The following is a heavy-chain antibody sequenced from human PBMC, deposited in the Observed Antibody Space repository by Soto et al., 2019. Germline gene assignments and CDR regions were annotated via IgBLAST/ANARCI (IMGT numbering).Heavy chain of an antibody. Sequence: PSETLSLTCTVSGGSISSGDYYWNWIRQPPGKGLEWIGYIYYSGSTYYNPSLKSRVTISVDTSKNQFSLKLSSVTATDTAVYYCARAPYYYYDMDVWGQGTTVTVSS. CDR1: GGSISSGDYY. CDR3: ARAPYYYYDMDV. CDR2: IYYSGST. V-gene: IGHV4-30-4*01. J-gene: IGHJ6*02.